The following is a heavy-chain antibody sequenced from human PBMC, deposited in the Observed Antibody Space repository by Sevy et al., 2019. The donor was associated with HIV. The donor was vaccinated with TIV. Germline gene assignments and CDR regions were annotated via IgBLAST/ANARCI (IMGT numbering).Heavy chain of an antibody. CDR2: ISSSSSYI. CDR1: GFTFSSYS. D-gene: IGHD3-10*01. J-gene: IGHJ3*02. CDR3: ARDQGKELWFGVNAFDI. Sequence: GGSLRLSCAASGFTFSSYSMNWVRQAPGKGLEWVSSISSSSSYIYYADSVKGRFTISRDNAKNSQYLQMNSLRAEDTAVYYCARDQGKELWFGVNAFDIWGQGTMVTVSS. V-gene: IGHV3-21*01.